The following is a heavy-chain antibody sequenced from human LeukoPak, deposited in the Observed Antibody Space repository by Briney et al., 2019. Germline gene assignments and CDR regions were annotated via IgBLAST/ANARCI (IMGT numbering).Heavy chain of an antibody. V-gene: IGHV4-39*07. CDR2: INHSGST. CDR1: GGSISSSSYY. Sequence: SETLSLTCTVSGGSISSSSYYWSWIRQPPGKGLEWIGEINHSGSTNYNPSLKSRVTISVDTSKNQFSLKLSSVTAADTAVYYCARERYYYGSGSYYPFDYWGQGTLVTVSS. D-gene: IGHD3-10*01. CDR3: ARERYYYGSGSYYPFDY. J-gene: IGHJ4*02.